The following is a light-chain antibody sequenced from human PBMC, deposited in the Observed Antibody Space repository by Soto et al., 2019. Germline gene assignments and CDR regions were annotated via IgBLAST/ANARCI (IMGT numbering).Light chain of an antibody. CDR3: KQYNSYSQT. CDR1: QSISSW. J-gene: IGKJ1*01. Sequence: DIQMTQSPSTLSASVGDRVTITCRASQSISSWLAWYQQKPGKAPKLLIYDASSLESGVPSRFSGSGSGTEFTLTISSLQPDDFATYYCKQYNSYSQTFGQGPKVYIK. V-gene: IGKV1-5*01. CDR2: DAS.